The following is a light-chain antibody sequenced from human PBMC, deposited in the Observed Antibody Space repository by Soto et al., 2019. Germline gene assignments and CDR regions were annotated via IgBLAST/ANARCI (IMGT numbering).Light chain of an antibody. J-gene: IGKJ3*01. Sequence: EMLSTESPGTLSLSPGERATLSCRASQSVNSNYLVWYQQKPGQAPRLLIYGASTRAAGITDRFSGSGSGTEFTLTISRLEPEDFAVYYCQHYDNSPLFGPGTKVDI. CDR3: QHYDNSPL. CDR1: QSVNSNY. V-gene: IGKV3-20*01. CDR2: GAS.